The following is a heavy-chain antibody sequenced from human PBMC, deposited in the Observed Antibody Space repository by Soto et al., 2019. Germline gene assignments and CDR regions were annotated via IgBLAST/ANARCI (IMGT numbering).Heavy chain of an antibody. J-gene: IGHJ3*02. Sequence: SETLSLTCTVSGGSISSGGYYWSWIRQHPGKGLEWIGYIYYSGSTYYNPSLKSRVTISVDTSKNQFSLKLSSVTAADTAVYYCARHGYHINYDSSGYYHDAFDIWGQGTMVTVSS. V-gene: IGHV4-31*03. CDR1: GGSISSGGYY. CDR2: IYYSGST. CDR3: ARHGYHINYDSSGYYHDAFDI. D-gene: IGHD3-22*01.